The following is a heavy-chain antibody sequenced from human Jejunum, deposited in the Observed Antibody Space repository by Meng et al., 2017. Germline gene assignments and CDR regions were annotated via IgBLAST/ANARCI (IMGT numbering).Heavy chain of an antibody. CDR1: GGSISSSNR. V-gene: IGHV4-4*02. CDR3: ARDWVCRDGSCFSGLLEY. J-gene: IGHJ4*02. CDR2: MYHGGDT. Sequence: QLQLQESGPGLVKPSGTLSLTCGVSGGSISSSNRWSWVRQSPGKGLEWIGEMYHGGDTNYNPSLETRVTISTDTSRNEFSLKLRSVTAADTAVYYCARDWVCRDGSCFSGLLEYWGQGILVTVSS. D-gene: IGHD2-15*01.